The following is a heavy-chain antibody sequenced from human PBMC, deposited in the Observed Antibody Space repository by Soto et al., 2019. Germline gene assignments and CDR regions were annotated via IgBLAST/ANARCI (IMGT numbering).Heavy chain of an antibody. CDR1: GGSISSSSYY. Sequence: QLQLQESGPGLVKPSETLSLTCTVSGGSISSSSYYWGWIRQPPGKGLEWIGSISYSGSTYYIPSLKSRVTISVDRSKSQCSLKLSSVTAADTAVYYCARAPSLKTTGAFASWCQGTMVTISS. CDR3: ARAPSLKTTGAFAS. D-gene: IGHD3-9*01. V-gene: IGHV4-39*01. CDR2: ISYSGST. J-gene: IGHJ3*02.